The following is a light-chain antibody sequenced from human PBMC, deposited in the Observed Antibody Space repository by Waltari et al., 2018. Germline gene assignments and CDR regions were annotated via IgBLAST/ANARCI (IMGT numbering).Light chain of an antibody. CDR1: QTIHRY. Sequence: DIQVTQSPSSLSASAGDRITIACRASQTIHRYLNWYQQKSGKPPKLLIYAASTLQSRVPSRFSGSGSGADFTLTISHLQPEDCATYYCQQTLTIPLTFGGVTKVEIK. V-gene: IGKV1-39*01. CDR3: QQTLTIPLT. CDR2: AAS. J-gene: IGKJ4*01.